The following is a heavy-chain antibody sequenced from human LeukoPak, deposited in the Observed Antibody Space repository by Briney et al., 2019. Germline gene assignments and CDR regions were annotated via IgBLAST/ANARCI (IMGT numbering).Heavy chain of an antibody. CDR1: GGSISGYY. Sequence: SETLSLTCTVSGGSISGYYWSWIRQPPGKRLEWVGYIYDTGATNYNPYLKSRFTISIDTSRNQFSLNLSSVAAADTAVYYCARLPLIATTRGGFDPWVQGTLVTVSS. D-gene: IGHD1/OR15-1a*01. CDR2: IYDTGAT. V-gene: IGHV4-59*08. CDR3: ARLPLIATTRGGFDP. J-gene: IGHJ5*02.